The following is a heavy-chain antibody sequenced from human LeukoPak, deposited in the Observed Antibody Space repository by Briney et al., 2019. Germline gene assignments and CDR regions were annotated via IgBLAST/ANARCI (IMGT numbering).Heavy chain of an antibody. CDR2: ISDGGDST. Sequence: GKSLRLSCAASGFTFRNYAMSWVRQAPGKGLEWVSGISDGGDSTYYGDSVKGRFTMFRDNSKNTLYLQMNSLRVEDTAVYYCARDFSSGLTPGCDYWGQGTLVTVSS. CDR3: ARDFSSGLTPGCDY. J-gene: IGHJ4*02. V-gene: IGHV3-23*02. CDR1: GFTFRNYA. D-gene: IGHD6-19*01.